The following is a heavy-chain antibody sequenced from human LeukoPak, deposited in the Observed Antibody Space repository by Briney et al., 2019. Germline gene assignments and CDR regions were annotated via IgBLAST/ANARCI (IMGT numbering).Heavy chain of an antibody. CDR3: ARFGYVAAVDV. D-gene: IGHD2-15*01. J-gene: IGHJ4*02. CDR2: INPAGSET. Sequence: GGSLRLSCAASGFTFSSYSMNWVRQAPGTGLEWVANINPAGSETYYVDPVKGRFSISRDNAKNLVYLQMNSLRAEDTAVYHCARFGYVAAVDVWGQGTPVTVSS. V-gene: IGHV3-7*01. CDR1: GFTFSSYS.